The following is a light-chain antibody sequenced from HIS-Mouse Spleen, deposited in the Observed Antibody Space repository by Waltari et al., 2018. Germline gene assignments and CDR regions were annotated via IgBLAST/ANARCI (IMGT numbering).Light chain of an antibody. Sequence: QSALTQPASVSGSPGQSITISCTGTSSDVGSYNLVSWYQQHPGKAHKLMIYEGSKRPSGVSNRFSGSKSGNTASLTISGLQAEDEADYYCCSYAGSSGVFGTGTKVTVL. J-gene: IGLJ1*01. CDR1: SSDVGSYNL. V-gene: IGLV2-23*01. CDR3: CSYAGSSGV. CDR2: EGS.